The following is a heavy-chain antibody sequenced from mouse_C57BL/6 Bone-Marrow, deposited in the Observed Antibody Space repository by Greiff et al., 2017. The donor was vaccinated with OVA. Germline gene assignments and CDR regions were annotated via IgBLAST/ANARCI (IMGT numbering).Heavy chain of an antibody. J-gene: IGHJ3*01. V-gene: IGHV1-47*01. CDR2: FHPYNDDT. CDR3: ARPGDYDGDWFAY. CDR1: GYTFTTYP. D-gene: IGHD2-4*01. Sequence: VQLQQSGAELVKPGASVKMSCKASGYTFTTYPIEWMKQNHGKSLEWIGNFHPYNDDTKYNEKFKGKATLTVEKSSSTVYLELSRLTSDDSSVYYCARPGDYDGDWFAYWGQGTRVTVSA.